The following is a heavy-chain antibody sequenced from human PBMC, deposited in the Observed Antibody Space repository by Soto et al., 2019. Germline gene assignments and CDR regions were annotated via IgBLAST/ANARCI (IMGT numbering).Heavy chain of an antibody. CDR1: TGSVSIKSHY. Sequence: SETLSLTCAVSTGSVSIKSHYWAWIRQTPGEGLEWIGAIDDSGSTYYSESLKSRVTISVDTSKNQFSLQLNSVTATDTAVYYCARQGRNTRIVLLKHYAADCWGQGTAVT. D-gene: IGHD3-22*01. CDR2: IDDSGST. J-gene: IGHJ6*02. CDR3: ARQGRNTRIVLLKHYAADC. V-gene: IGHV4-39*01.